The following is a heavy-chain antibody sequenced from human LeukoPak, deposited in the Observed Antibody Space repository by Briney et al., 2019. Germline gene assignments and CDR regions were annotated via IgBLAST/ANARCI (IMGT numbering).Heavy chain of an antibody. V-gene: IGHV1-18*01. D-gene: IGHD3-9*01. Sequence: ASVKVSCKASGYTFTSYGISWGRQAPGQGLEWMGWISAYNGNTNYAQKFQGRVTITADESTSTAYMELSSLRSEDTAVYYCASEGGARDDILSGAGSGMDVWGQGTTVTVSS. J-gene: IGHJ6*02. CDR1: GYTFTSYG. CDR3: ASEGGARDDILSGAGSGMDV. CDR2: ISAYNGNT.